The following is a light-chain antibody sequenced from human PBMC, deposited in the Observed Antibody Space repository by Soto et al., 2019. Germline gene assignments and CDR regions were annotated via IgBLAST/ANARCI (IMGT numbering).Light chain of an antibody. J-gene: IGLJ2*01. CDR3: QSYDSVYVV. V-gene: IGLV6-57*03. CDR2: EDN. Sequence: NFMLTQPHSVSESPGKTVTISCTRSSGSIASNYVQWYQQRPGSAPTTVIYEDNQRPSGVPDRFSGSIDSSSNSASLTISGLKTEDEADYYCQSYDSVYVVSGGGTKLTVL. CDR1: SGSIASNY.